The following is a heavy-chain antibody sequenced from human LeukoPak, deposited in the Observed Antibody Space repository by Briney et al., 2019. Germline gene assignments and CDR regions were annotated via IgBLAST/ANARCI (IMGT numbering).Heavy chain of an antibody. CDR3: ARVNWGDYDILTGYQPSFDY. D-gene: IGHD3-9*01. V-gene: IGHV3-7*01. CDR1: GFTFSSYW. J-gene: IGHJ4*02. CDR2: IKLDGSGK. Sequence: GGSLRLSCAASGFTFSSYWMSWVRQAPGKGLEWVANIKLDGSGKFYVDSVKGRFTISRDNSKNTLYLQMNSLRAEDTAVYYCARVNWGDYDILTGYQPSFDYWGQGTLVTVSS.